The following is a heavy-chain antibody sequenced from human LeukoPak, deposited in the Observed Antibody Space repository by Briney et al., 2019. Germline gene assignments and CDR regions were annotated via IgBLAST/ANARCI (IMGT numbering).Heavy chain of an antibody. CDR1: GGSTSSGGYS. CDR3: ARRDGYNYDH. V-gene: IGHV4-30-2*01. Sequence: SQTLSLTCAVSGGSTSSGGYSWSWIRQPPGKGLEWIGYIYHSGSTYYNPSLKSRVTISVDRSKNQFSLKLSSVTAADTAVYYCARRDGYNYDHWGQGTLVTVSS. CDR2: IYHSGST. J-gene: IGHJ4*02. D-gene: IGHD5-24*01.